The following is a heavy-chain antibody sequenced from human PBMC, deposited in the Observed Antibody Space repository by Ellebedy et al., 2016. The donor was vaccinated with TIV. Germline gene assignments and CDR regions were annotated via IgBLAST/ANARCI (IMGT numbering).Heavy chain of an antibody. J-gene: IGHJ5*02. CDR3: ARNRYCSSGDCYALGS. CDR1: GFTFDIYW. Sequence: PGGSLRLSCAASGFTFDIYWMHWVRQTPGKGLVWVARLNSDGSNAVYADSVRGRLTISRDNAKNTLYLQMNRLRAEDTAVYYCARNRYCSSGDCYALGSWGQGTLVTVSS. CDR2: LNSDGSNA. D-gene: IGHD2-15*01. V-gene: IGHV3-74*01.